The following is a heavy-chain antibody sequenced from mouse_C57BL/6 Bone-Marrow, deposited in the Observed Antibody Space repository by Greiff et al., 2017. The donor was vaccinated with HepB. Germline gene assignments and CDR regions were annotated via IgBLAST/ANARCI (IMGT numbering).Heavy chain of an antibody. CDR2: IDPANGNT. Sequence: EVKLEESVAELVRPGASVKLSCTASGFNIKNTYMHWVKQRPEQGLGWIGRIDPANGNTKYAPKFQGKATITADTSSNTAYLQLSRLTSEDTAIYYCAVLYYFDYWGQGTTLTVSS. CDR3: AVLYYFDY. J-gene: IGHJ2*01. CDR1: GFNIKNTY. V-gene: IGHV14-3*01.